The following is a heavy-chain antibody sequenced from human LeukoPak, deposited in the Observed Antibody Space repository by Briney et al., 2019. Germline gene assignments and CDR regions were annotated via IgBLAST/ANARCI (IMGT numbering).Heavy chain of an antibody. V-gene: IGHV4-4*07. CDR3: ARARTTVTAVDAFDI. CDR1: GGSTSTYY. J-gene: IGHJ3*02. Sequence: PPETLSLTCTVSGGSTSTYYWSWIRQPAGKGLEWIGRIYTGGKTSFNPSLKSRVTMSVDTSKNQFSLRLSSVTAADTAVYYCARARTTVTAVDAFDIWGQGTMVTVSS. D-gene: IGHD4-17*01. CDR2: IYTGGKT.